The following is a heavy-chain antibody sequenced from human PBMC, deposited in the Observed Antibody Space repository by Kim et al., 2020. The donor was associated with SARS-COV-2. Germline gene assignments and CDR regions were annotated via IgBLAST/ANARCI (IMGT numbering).Heavy chain of an antibody. CDR3: AREGRGGCGFFDY. J-gene: IGHJ4*02. V-gene: IGHV4-30-4*01. CDR2: IYYSGST. CDR1: GGSISSGDYY. D-gene: IGHD6-19*01. Sequence: SETLSLTCSVSGGSISSGDYYWSWIRQPPGKGLEWLGYIYYSGSTYDNPSLKSRVTISKDTSKNQFSLKLSSGTAADTAVYYCAREGRGGCGFFDYWGQG.